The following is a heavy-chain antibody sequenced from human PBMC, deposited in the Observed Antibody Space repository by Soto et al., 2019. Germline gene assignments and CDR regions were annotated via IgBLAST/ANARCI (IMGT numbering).Heavy chain of an antibody. Sequence: EVQLLESGGGLVQPGGSLRLSCEASGFPFSSNALSGFAQAQGKGLGWASAIIGSGGSTYYADSVKGRFTISRDNSKNTLYLQMNSLRAEDTAVYYCAKDGAHIVVVVAASGYYGMDVWGQGTTVTVSS. CDR1: GFPFSSNA. D-gene: IGHD2-15*01. J-gene: IGHJ6*02. CDR3: AKDGAHIVVVVAASGYYGMDV. CDR2: IIGSGGST. V-gene: IGHV3-23*01.